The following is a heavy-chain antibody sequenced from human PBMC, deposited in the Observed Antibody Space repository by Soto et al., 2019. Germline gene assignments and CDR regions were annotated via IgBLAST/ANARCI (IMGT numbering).Heavy chain of an antibody. CDR2: IIPLLDIA. CDR3: ARGLGLYYFDY. CDR1: GVTFTNDI. D-gene: IGHD1-26*01. Sequence: SVKVSCKASGVTFTNDIITWVRQAPGQGLEWMGRIIPLLDIAKYSQKFQGRVTITRDTSASTAYMELSSLRSEDTAVYYCARGLGLYYFDYWGQGTLVTVSS. V-gene: IGHV1-69*02. J-gene: IGHJ4*02.